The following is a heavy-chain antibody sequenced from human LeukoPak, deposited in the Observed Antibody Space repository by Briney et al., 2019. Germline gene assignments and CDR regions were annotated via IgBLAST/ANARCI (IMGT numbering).Heavy chain of an antibody. CDR2: ISGNGGST. CDR1: GFTFSAYA. D-gene: IGHD5-24*01. CDR3: ARAQRDGYNQIDY. Sequence: PGGSLRLSCAASGFTFSAYAMTWVRQAPGKGLEWVSVISGNGGSTYYANSVKGRFTISRDNSKDTLYLQMTSLRGEDTAVYYCARAQRDGYNQIDYWGQGTLVVVSS. V-gene: IGHV3-23*01. J-gene: IGHJ4*02.